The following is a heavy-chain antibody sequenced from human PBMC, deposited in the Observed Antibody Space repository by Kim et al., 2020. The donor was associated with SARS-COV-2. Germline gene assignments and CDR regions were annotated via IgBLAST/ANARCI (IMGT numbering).Heavy chain of an antibody. J-gene: IGHJ4*02. V-gene: IGHV4-59*01. CDR3: ARSEGRASWHQFDY. Sequence: SETLSLTCTVSTDSFSAYYWSWIRQIPGKGLEWIGYIFYSGSTNYNPSLKSRATISWDTSRNQFSLALTSVTQADTAVYYCARSEGRASWHQFDYWGRG. CDR1: TDSFSAYY. CDR2: IFYSGST.